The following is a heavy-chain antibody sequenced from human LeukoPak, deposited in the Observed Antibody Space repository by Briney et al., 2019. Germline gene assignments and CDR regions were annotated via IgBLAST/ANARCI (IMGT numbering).Heavy chain of an antibody. CDR3: TRSPQYCGSDCYSDY. Sequence: TGGSLRLSCAASGFTFSSYAMSWVRQAPGKGLEWVSAISGSGGSTYYADSVKGRFTISRDNARNSLFLQMHSLRAEDTAVYYCTRSPQYCGSDCYSDYWGQGTLVTVSS. V-gene: IGHV3-23*01. D-gene: IGHD2-21*02. J-gene: IGHJ4*02. CDR1: GFTFSSYA. CDR2: ISGSGGST.